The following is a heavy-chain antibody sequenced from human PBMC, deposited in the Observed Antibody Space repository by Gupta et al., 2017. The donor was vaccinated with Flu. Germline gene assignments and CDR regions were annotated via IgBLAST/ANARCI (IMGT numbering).Heavy chain of an antibody. CDR2: ISYDGSNK. V-gene: IGHV3-30*18. D-gene: IGHD3-22*01. J-gene: IGHJ4*02. Sequence: RQAPVKGLEWVAVISYDGSNKYYADSVKGRFTISRDNSKNTLYLQMNSLRAEETAVYYCAKPPDSSGHYYLHGWGQGTLVTVSS. CDR3: AKPPDSSGHYYLHG.